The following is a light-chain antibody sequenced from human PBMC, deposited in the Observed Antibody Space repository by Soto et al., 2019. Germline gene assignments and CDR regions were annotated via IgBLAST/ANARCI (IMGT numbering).Light chain of an antibody. V-gene: IGKV1-9*01. CDR3: QQINNYPRK. Sequence: DIQLTQSPSFLSASVGDRVTITCRASQGISSYLAWYQQKPGKAPKLLISTASTLQSGVPSRFSGSGSGTEFTLTISSLQPEDFATYYCQQINNYPRKLGQGTKVDSK. J-gene: IGKJ1*01. CDR2: TAS. CDR1: QGISSY.